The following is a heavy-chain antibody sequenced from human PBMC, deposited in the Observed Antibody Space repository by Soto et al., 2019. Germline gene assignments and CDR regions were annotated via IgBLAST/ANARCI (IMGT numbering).Heavy chain of an antibody. D-gene: IGHD3-22*01. CDR2: ISYDGSNK. J-gene: IGHJ4*02. CDR3: ARAEYYYDSSGSDY. CDR1: GFTFSSYA. Sequence: PGGSLRLSCAASGFTFSSYAMHWVRQAPGKGLEWVALISYDGSNKYYADSVKGRFTISRDNSKNTLYLQMNSLRAEDTAVYYCARAEYYYDSSGSDYWGQGTLVTVSS. V-gene: IGHV3-30-3*01.